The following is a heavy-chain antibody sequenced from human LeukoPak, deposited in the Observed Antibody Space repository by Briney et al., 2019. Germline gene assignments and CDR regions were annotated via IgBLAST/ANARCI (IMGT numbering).Heavy chain of an antibody. Sequence: ASVKVSCKASGYTFTSYGISWLRQAPGQGLEWMGWISAYNGNTNYAQKLQGRVTMTTDTSTSTAYMELRSLRSDDTAVYYCARVYYDILTGYYPSDLDYWGQGTLVTVSS. CDR2: ISAYNGNT. J-gene: IGHJ4*02. V-gene: IGHV1-18*01. CDR1: GYTFTSYG. D-gene: IGHD3-9*01. CDR3: ARVYYDILTGYYPSDLDY.